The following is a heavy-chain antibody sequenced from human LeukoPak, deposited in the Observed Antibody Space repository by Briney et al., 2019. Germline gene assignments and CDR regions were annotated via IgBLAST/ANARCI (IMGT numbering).Heavy chain of an antibody. D-gene: IGHD6-19*01. V-gene: IGHV4-59*12. CDR1: GGSISTYY. Sequence: SETLSLTCTVSGGSISTYYWSWIRQPPGKGLEWIASIYYTGSTNYNPSLKSRVTMSVDTSKNQFSLKLDSVTAADTAVYFCARVSSGWSYYFDYWGQGTLVTVSS. CDR3: ARVSSGWSYYFDY. CDR2: IYYTGST. J-gene: IGHJ4*02.